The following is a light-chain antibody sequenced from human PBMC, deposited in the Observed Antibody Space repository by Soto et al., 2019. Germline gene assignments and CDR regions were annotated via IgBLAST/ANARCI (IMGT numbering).Light chain of an antibody. V-gene: IGLV2-23*01. CDR2: EGS. Sequence: VLTQAASGSGFPGQSSSISCTRTSSDVGSYNLVSWYQQHPGKAPKLMIYEGSKRPSGVSNRFSGSKSGNTASLTISGLQAEDEADYYCCSYAGSSTPYVFGTGTKVTVL. CDR3: CSYAGSSTPYV. CDR1: SSDVGSYNL. J-gene: IGLJ1*01.